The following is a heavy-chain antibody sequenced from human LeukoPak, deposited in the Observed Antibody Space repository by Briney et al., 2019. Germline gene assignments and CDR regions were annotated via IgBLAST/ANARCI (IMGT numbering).Heavy chain of an antibody. CDR2: ISSSSSYT. CDR3: ARPYGDLYYFDY. V-gene: IGHV3-11*06. D-gene: IGHD4-17*01. Sequence: GGSPRLSCAASGFTFSDYYMSWIRQAPGKGLEWVSYISSSSSYTNYAGSVKGRFTISRDNAKNSLYLQMNSLRAEDTAVYYCARPYGDLYYFDYWGQGTLVTVSS. J-gene: IGHJ4*02. CDR1: GFTFSDYY.